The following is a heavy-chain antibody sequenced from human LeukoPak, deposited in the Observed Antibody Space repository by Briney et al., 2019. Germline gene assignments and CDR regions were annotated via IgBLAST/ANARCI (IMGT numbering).Heavy chain of an antibody. V-gene: IGHV3-15*01. CDR2: IKSKTDGGTT. J-gene: IGHJ6*03. Sequence: GGSLRLSCAASGFTFSNAWMSWVRQAPGKGLEWVGCIKSKTDGGTTDYAAPVKGRFTISRDDSKNTLYLQMNSLKTEDPGVYYCNTDQLAAAGFYYYYYMDVWGKGTTVTVSS. CDR3: NTDQLAAAGFYYYYYMDV. D-gene: IGHD6-13*01. CDR1: GFTFSNAW.